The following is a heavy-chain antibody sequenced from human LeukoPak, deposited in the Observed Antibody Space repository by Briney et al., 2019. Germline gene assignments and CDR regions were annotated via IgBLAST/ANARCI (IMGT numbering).Heavy chain of an antibody. CDR1: GYSISSGYY. CDR3: ARDQPSASGFDP. V-gene: IGHV4-38-2*02. CDR2: IYHSGNT. J-gene: IGHJ5*02. Sequence: SETLSLTCAVSGYSISSGYYWAWIRPPPGKGLECIGSIYHSGNTYYNPSLKSRVTISIDTSKNQFSLKLSSVTAADTAVYYCARDQPSASGFDPWGQGTLVTVSS.